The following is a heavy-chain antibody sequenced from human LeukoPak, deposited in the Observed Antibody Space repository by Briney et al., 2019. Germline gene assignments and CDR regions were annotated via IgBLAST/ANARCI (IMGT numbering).Heavy chain of an antibody. J-gene: IGHJ4*02. CDR1: GFTFRSYS. D-gene: IGHD6-19*01. Sequence: PGGPLRLSCAASGFTFRSYSMNWVRQAPGKGLEWVSSINSDSSLMFYAESVKGRFTISRDNAKNSLYLQMNSLRAENTAVYYCARGESIAVAPPNYWGQGTLVTVSS. V-gene: IGHV3-21*01. CDR2: INSDSSLM. CDR3: ARGESIAVAPPNY.